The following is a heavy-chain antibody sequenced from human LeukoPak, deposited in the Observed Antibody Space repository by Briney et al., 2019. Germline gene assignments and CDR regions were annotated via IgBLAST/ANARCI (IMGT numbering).Heavy chain of an antibody. Sequence: ASVKVSCKASGYTFTSYDINWVRQATGQGLEWMGWMNPNSGNTGYAQKFQGRVTMTRNTSISTAYMELSSLRSEDTAVYYCARSIPSVLRFLEWSSGYYGMDVWGQGTTVTVSS. D-gene: IGHD3-3*01. CDR3: ARSIPSVLRFLEWSSGYYGMDV. CDR1: GYTFTSYD. J-gene: IGHJ6*02. V-gene: IGHV1-8*01. CDR2: MNPNSGNT.